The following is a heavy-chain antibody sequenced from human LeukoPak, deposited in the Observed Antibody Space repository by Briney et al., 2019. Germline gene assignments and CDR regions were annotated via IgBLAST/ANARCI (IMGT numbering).Heavy chain of an antibody. D-gene: IGHD1-14*01. CDR1: GITFSSYE. CDR2: ISSTGSAI. CDR3: ATDGPGYCFGH. Sequence: PGGSLRLSCAASGITFSSYEMHWVRQAPGKGLEWVSCISSTGSAIYHADSVKGRFTVSRDNARNLVYLQMNSLRDEDTAVYYCATDGPGYCFGHWGQGTLVTVSS. V-gene: IGHV3-48*03. J-gene: IGHJ4*02.